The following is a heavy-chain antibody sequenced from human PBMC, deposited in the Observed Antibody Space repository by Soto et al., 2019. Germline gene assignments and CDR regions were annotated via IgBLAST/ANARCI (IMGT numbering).Heavy chain of an antibody. V-gene: IGHV3-23*01. D-gene: IGHD3-9*01. J-gene: IGHJ6*02. CDR1: GFTFSSYA. CDR3: AKVRRGYYDILTGPYGMDV. Sequence: PGGSLRLSCAASGFTFSSYAMSWVRQAPGKGLEWVSAISGSGGSTYYADSVKGRFTISRDNSKNTLYLQMNSRRAEDTAVYYCAKVRRGYYDILTGPYGMDVWGQGTTVTV. CDR2: ISGSGGST.